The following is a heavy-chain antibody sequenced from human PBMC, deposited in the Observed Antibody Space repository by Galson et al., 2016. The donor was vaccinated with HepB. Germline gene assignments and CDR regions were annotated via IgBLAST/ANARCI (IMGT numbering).Heavy chain of an antibody. Sequence: SLRLSCAASGFTFTNFAMHWVRQAPGKGLEWVAVISYDGNNKYYADSVKGRFTMSRDNSKNTLYLQMNSLRPEDTAVYYCARVAKPPGGTVTIDREYFQHWGQGTLVTVSS. V-gene: IGHV3-30-3*01. CDR1: GFTFTNFA. J-gene: IGHJ1*01. D-gene: IGHD4-17*01. CDR3: ARVAKPPGGTVTIDREYFQH. CDR2: ISYDGNNK.